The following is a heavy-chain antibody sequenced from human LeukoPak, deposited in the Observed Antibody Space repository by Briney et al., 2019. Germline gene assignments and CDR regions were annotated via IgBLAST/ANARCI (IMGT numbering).Heavy chain of an antibody. Sequence: PGGSLRLSCAVSGFTFSNYWMHWVRHGPGKGLVWVSRISSDGSGTNYADSVRGRFTISRDNAKNTLYLQMNSLRAEDTAVYYCVRVGHLGSGSYDWFDPWGEGTLVTVSS. D-gene: IGHD3-10*01. CDR3: VRVGHLGSGSYDWFDP. J-gene: IGHJ5*02. CDR2: ISSDGSGT. V-gene: IGHV3-74*01. CDR1: GFTFSNYW.